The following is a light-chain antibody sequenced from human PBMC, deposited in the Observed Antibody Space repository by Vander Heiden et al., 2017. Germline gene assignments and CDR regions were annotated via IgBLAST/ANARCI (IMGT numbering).Light chain of an antibody. CDR3: QTWETGSVV. V-gene: IGLV4-69*01. J-gene: IGLJ2*01. CDR2: LNSDGSH. Sequence: QLVLTQSPSASASLGASVKFTCTLSSGHSTYAIAWHQQQPEKGPRFLMKLNSDGSHKKGDGIPDRFSGSSSGAERYLTISSLQSEDEADYYCQTWETGSVVFGGGTKLTVL. CDR1: SGHSTYA.